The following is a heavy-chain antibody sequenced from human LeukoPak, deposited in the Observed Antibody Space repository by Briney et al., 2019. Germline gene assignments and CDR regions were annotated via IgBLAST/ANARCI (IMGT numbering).Heavy chain of an antibody. CDR2: ISYDGSNK. Sequence: GGSLRLSCAASGFTFSSYAMHWVRQAPGKGLEWVAVISYDGSNKYYADSVKGRFTISGDNSKNTLYLQMNSLRAEDTAVYYCARAAGGFDYWGQGTLVTVSS. V-gene: IGHV3-30*04. D-gene: IGHD6-13*01. CDR1: GFTFSSYA. J-gene: IGHJ4*02. CDR3: ARAAGGFDY.